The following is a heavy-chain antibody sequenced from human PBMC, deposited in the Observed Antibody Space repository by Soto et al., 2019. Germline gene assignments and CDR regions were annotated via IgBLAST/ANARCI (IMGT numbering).Heavy chain of an antibody. CDR1: GFSLSTSGVG. J-gene: IGHJ4*02. D-gene: IGHD2-15*01. V-gene: IGHV2-5*02. Sequence: QITLKESGPTLVKPTQTLTLTCTFSGFSLSTSGVGVGWIRQPPGKALEWLALIYWDDDKRYSPSLKSRLTNTKNPHKNQLVLTMTNMDPVDTATYYCAHRGPWSNFDYWGQGTLVTVSS. CDR2: IYWDDDK. CDR3: AHRGPWSNFDY.